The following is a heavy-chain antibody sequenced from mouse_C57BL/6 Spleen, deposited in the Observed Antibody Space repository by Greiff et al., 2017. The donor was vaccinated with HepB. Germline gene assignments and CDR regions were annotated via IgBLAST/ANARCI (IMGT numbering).Heavy chain of an antibody. D-gene: IGHD2-4*01. CDR1: GYTFTSYG. J-gene: IGHJ4*01. V-gene: IGHV1-81*01. CDR3: ARCYYDYDDAMDY. CDR2: IYPRSGNT. Sequence: QVTLKVSGAELARPGASVKLSCKASGYTFTSYGISWVKQRTGQGLEWIGEIYPRSGNTYYNEKFKGKATLTADKSSSTAYMELRSLTSEDSAVYFCARCYYDYDDAMDYWGQGTSVTVSS.